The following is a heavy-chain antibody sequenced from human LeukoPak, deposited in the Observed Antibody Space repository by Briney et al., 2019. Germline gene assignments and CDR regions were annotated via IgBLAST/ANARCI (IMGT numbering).Heavy chain of an antibody. CDR1: GGSVSSNRYF. D-gene: IGHD2-8*01. CDR3: ARVMASNGRIDF. J-gene: IGHJ3*01. CDR2: FYYSGST. Sequence: SETLSLTCTVSGGSVSSNRYFWNWIRQPPGKGLQWIGYFYYSGSTNYNPSLESRVTISVDTSNNQFSLKLSSATAADTALYYCARVMASNGRIDFWGQGTVVTVSS. V-gene: IGHV4-61*01.